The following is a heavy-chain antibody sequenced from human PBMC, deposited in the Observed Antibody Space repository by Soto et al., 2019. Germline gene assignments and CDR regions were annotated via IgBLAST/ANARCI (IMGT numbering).Heavy chain of an antibody. CDR2: TYYRSKWYN. CDR1: GDSVSSNSAG. V-gene: IGHV6-1*01. D-gene: IGHD1-1*01. J-gene: IGHJ6*03. CDR3: ARGSWDDVSGHYYMDV. Sequence: SPTLSLTCDISGDSVSSNSAGWNWIRQTPSRGLEWLGRTYYRSKWYNNYAVSVKSRVSVNPDTAKNQISLQLNSVTPEDTAVYYCARGSWDDVSGHYYMDVWGKGTTVAVSS.